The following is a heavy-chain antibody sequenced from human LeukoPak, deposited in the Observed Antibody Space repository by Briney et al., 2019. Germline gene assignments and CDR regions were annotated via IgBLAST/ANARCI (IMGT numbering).Heavy chain of an antibody. J-gene: IGHJ4*02. D-gene: IGHD3-10*01. Sequence: PSETLSLTCTVSGGSVRSSSYYWVWIRQPPGQGLEWIGSMYFSGITYYQPSLKSRVTISVDTSKNQFSLKLTSVTAADTALYYCASASGGPGTFYRIDYWGQGTLVTVSS. CDR1: GGSVRSSSYY. V-gene: IGHV4-39*01. CDR3: ASASGGPGTFYRIDY. CDR2: MYFSGIT.